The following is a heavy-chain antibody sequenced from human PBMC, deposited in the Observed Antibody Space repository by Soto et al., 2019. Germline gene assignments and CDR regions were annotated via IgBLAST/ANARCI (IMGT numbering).Heavy chain of an antibody. CDR3: ARDQRDTGMVGNFDS. CDR1: GGTFNSYA. CDR2: IVPIFGTP. Sequence: QVQLVQSGAEVKKPGSSVKVSCKASGGTFNSYAIIWVRQAPGQGLEWMGGIVPIFGTPIYAQKFQDRVTITADESTSTAYMELSSLRSEDTAVYYCARDQRDTGMVGNFDSWGQGTLVTVSS. V-gene: IGHV1-69*01. D-gene: IGHD5-18*01. J-gene: IGHJ4*02.